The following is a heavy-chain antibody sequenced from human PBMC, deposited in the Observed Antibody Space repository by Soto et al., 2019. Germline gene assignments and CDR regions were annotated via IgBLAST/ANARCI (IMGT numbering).Heavy chain of an antibody. CDR3: ARLAVAGKRKYYFDY. V-gene: IGHV1-18*01. CDR1: GYTFTSYG. CDR2: ISAYNGNT. D-gene: IGHD6-19*01. J-gene: IGHJ4*02. Sequence: QVQLVQSGAEVKKPGASVKVSCKASGYTFTSYGISWVRQAPGQGLEWMGWISAYNGNTNYAQKLQGRVNMTTDTSTSTAYMELRSMRADDTAVYYCARLAVAGKRKYYFDYWGQGTLVTVSS.